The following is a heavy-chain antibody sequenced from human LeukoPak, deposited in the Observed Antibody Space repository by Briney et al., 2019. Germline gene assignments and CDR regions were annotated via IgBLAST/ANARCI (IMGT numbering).Heavy chain of an antibody. V-gene: IGHV3-30*04. D-gene: IGHD2-15*01. CDR1: GFTFSNYA. CDR3: ARGRVVPATRLDY. J-gene: IGHJ4*02. Sequence: GGSLRLSCAASGFTFSNYAMHWVRQAPGKGLEWVAVISYDAKYKYYADSLKGRFTISGDNSNNTLYLQMNSLGSEDTAAYYCARGRVVPATRLDYWGRGTLVTVSS. CDR2: ISYDAKYK.